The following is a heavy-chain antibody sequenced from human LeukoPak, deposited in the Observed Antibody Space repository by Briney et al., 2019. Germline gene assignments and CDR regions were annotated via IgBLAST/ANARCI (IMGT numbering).Heavy chain of an antibody. CDR2: IDGNGNST. CDR1: GSTFSTYA. Sequence: GGSLRLSCAASGSTFSTYAMSWVRQAPGKGLEWVSTIDGNGNSTHYADSVKGRFTISRDNSKNMLYLKMNSLRAEDTAVYYCAKDVGSSPFFDYWGQGTLVTVSS. D-gene: IGHD6-13*01. V-gene: IGHV3-23*01. J-gene: IGHJ4*02. CDR3: AKDVGSSPFFDY.